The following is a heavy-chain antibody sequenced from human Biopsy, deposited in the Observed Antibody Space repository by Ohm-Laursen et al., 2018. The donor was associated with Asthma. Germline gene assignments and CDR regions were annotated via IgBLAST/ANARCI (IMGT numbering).Heavy chain of an antibody. J-gene: IGHJ1*01. Sequence: SLRLSCAASGFTFRTYGMHWVRQTPGKGLEWLSSISYDGHNQHYADSVKGRFTISRDNAKNSPYLQMNSLRAEDTAVYYCARTFHFWSPYHAEHYQLWGQGTLVTVSS. V-gene: IGHV3-30*12. CDR1: GFTFRTYG. CDR2: ISYDGHNQ. CDR3: ARTFHFWSPYHAEHYQL. D-gene: IGHD3-3*02.